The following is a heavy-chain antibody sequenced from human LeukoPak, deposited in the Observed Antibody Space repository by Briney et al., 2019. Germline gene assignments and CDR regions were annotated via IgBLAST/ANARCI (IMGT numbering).Heavy chain of an antibody. CDR1: GGSISSYY. V-gene: IGHV4-59*01. Sequence: SETLSLTCTVSGGSISSYYWNWIRQPPGKGLEWIAYVYYSGSTNCNPSLKSRVTISVDTSKNQFSLKLSSVTAADTALHYCARGSGYMDVWGKGSTVTVSS. CDR3: ARGSGYMDV. J-gene: IGHJ6*03. CDR2: VYYSGST.